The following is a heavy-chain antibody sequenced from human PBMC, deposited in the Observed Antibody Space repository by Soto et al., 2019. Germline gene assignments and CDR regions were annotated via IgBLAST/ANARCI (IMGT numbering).Heavy chain of an antibody. CDR1: GGSISSYY. Sequence: PSETLSLTCTVSGGSISSYYWSWTRQPPGKGLEWIGYIYYSGSTNYNPSLKSRVTISVDTSKNQFSLKLSSVTAADTAVYYCARHRESSGYSDYWGQGTLVTVSS. J-gene: IGHJ4*02. CDR3: ARHRESSGYSDY. V-gene: IGHV4-59*08. D-gene: IGHD6-19*01. CDR2: IYYSGST.